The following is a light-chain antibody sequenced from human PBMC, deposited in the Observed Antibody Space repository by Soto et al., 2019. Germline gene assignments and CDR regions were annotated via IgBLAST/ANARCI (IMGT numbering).Light chain of an antibody. CDR2: AAS. V-gene: IGKV1-16*02. CDR3: QQYHSYPVT. Sequence: DIQMTQSPSSLSASVGETVSITCRASQGINDFLAWFQQKPGKAPRPLISAASSLQSGVPSKFSGSGSDRDFTLTISSLQPEDSATYYCQQYHSYPVTFGGGTKVEIK. CDR1: QGINDF. J-gene: IGKJ4*01.